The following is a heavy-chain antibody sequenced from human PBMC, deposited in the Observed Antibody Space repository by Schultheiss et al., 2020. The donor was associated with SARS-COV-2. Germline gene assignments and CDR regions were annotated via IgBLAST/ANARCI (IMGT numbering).Heavy chain of an antibody. V-gene: IGHV3-74*01. D-gene: IGHD2-8*02. J-gene: IGHJ4*02. CDR1: GFTFSSYW. CDR2: INSDGSST. CDR3: ARDSLVVYAVDY. Sequence: GSLRLSCAASGFTFSSYWMHWVRQAPGKGLVWVSRINSDGSSTSYADSVKGRFTISRDNSKNTLYLQMNSLRAEDTAVYYCARDSLVVYAVDYWGQGTLVTVSS.